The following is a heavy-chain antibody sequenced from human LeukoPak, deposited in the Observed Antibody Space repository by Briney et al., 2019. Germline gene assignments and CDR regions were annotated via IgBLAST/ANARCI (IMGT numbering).Heavy chain of an antibody. CDR2: IWYDGSNK. Sequence: VQPGRSLRLSCAASGFTFSSYGMHWVRQAPGKGLEWVVVIWYDGSNKYYADSVKGRFTISRDNSKNTLYLQMNSLRAEDTAVYYCARARALFDYWGQGTLVTVSS. CDR3: ARARALFDY. V-gene: IGHV3-33*01. J-gene: IGHJ4*02. CDR1: GFTFSSYG.